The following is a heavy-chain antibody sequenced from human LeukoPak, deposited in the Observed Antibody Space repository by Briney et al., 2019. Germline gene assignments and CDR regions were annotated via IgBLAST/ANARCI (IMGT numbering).Heavy chain of an antibody. CDR2: IKSKTDGGTT. D-gene: IGHD2/OR15-2a*01. Sequence: PGGSLRLSCVASGFTFSHAWMSWVRQAPGKGLEWVGRIKSKTDGGTTDYAAPVKGRFSISRDDSKNTLYLQLNSLKTEDTGFYYCTTVFDTTGPSWGQGTLVTVSS. V-gene: IGHV3-15*01. J-gene: IGHJ5*02. CDR1: GFTFSHAW. CDR3: TTVFDTTGPS.